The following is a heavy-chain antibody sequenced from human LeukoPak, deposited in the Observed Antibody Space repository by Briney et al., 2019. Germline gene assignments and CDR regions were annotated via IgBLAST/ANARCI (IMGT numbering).Heavy chain of an antibody. Sequence: ASVKVSCKASGYTFTRYGIRWVREAPGQGLEWVGWISAYNGNTNSAQKLQGRVTMTTDTSTSTAYMERRSLRSDDTAVYYCARDRGLREYYFDYWGQGTLVTVSS. CDR1: GYTFTRYG. J-gene: IGHJ4*02. V-gene: IGHV1-18*01. D-gene: IGHD3-10*01. CDR2: ISAYNGNT. CDR3: ARDRGLREYYFDY.